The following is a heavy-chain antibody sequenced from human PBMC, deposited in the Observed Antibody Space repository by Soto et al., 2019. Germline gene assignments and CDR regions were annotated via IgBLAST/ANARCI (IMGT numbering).Heavy chain of an antibody. CDR1: EYSFTGHY. CDR2: IDPKSGDT. J-gene: IGHJ4*02. V-gene: IGHV1-2*02. CDR3: ARGIVDSSGYPTSFDY. Sequence: VKVSCKASEYSFTGHYLHWVRQAPGQGLEWMGWIDPKSGDTKYAPKFRDRVTMTSDTSINTAYMDLSDLTYDDTAVYYCARGIVDSSGYPTSFDYWGQGTLVTVSS. D-gene: IGHD3-22*01.